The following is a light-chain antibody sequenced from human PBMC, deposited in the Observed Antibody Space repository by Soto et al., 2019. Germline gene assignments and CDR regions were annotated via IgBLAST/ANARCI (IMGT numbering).Light chain of an antibody. CDR1: SGHSSYA. V-gene: IGLV4-69*01. CDR3: QPCGTGPWV. Sequence: QAVVTQSPSASASLGASVRLTCTLSSGHSSYAIAWHQQQPEKGPRYLMKINSDGSHRKGDGIPDRFSGSSSGAERYLTISSLQSVEEADQYSQPCGTGPWVFGGGTKLPGL. J-gene: IGLJ3*02. CDR2: INSDGSH.